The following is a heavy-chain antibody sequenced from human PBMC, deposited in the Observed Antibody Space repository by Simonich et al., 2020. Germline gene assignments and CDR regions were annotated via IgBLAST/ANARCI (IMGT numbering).Heavy chain of an antibody. J-gene: IGHJ5*02. CDR3: ARDRNWGWFDP. D-gene: IGHD7-27*01. V-gene: IGHV3-30*07. CDR2: ISYDGSKK. CDR1: GFTFSGYA. Sequence: QVQLVESGGGVVQPGRSLRLSCAASGFTFSGYAMHWVRQAPGKGLEWVAVISYDGSKKYYAGSVKGRFTISRDNSKNTLYLQMNSLRAEDTAVYYCARDRNWGWFDPWGQGTLVTVSS.